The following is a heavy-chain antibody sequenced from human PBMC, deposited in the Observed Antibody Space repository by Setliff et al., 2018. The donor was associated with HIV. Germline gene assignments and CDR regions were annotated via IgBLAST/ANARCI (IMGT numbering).Heavy chain of an antibody. CDR3: ATLRINRDGSPGKAFDY. J-gene: IGHJ4*02. CDR2: FIPILGIA. D-gene: IGHD5-12*01. Sequence: SVKVSCKASGDTFSNYAINWVRQAPGQGLEWMGGFIPILGIANSVHKFQGRLSITADKFTSTAYMELSSLRSEDTAVYYCATLRINRDGSPGKAFDYWGQGTLVTVSS. CDR1: GDTFSNYA. V-gene: IGHV1-69*10.